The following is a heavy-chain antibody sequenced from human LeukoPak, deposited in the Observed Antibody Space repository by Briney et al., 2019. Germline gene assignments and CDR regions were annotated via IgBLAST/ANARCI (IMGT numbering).Heavy chain of an antibody. CDR1: GGTFSSNT. CDR3: ARVSLDSGYYYLDL. J-gene: IGHJ4*02. V-gene: IGHV1-69*05. Sequence: GASLKVSCKASGGTFSSNTVTWVRQAPGQGLEWMGGIIPMFGTPNYAQNFRGRVTVTTDESTRTASMELTSLRSEDTAVYYCARVSLDSGYYYLDLWGQGTLVTVSS. CDR2: IIPMFGTP. D-gene: IGHD3-22*01.